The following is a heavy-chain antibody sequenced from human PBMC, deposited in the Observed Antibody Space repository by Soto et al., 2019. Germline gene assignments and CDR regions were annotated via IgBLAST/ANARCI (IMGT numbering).Heavy chain of an antibody. CDR2: INPNSGGT. CDR3: ARDRGYDFWSGLEGPQGYMDV. J-gene: IGHJ6*03. Sequence: ASVKVSCKASGYTFTGYYMHWVRQAPGQGLEWMGWINPNSGGTNYAQKFQGWVTMTRDTSISTAYMELSRLRSDDTAVYYCARDRGYDFWSGLEGPQGYMDVWGKGTTVTVSS. CDR1: GYTFTGYY. D-gene: IGHD3-3*01. V-gene: IGHV1-2*04.